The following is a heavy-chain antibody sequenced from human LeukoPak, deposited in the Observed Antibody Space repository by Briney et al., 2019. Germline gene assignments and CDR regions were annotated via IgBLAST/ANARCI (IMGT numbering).Heavy chain of an antibody. J-gene: IGHJ4*02. CDR2: IYYSGST. Sequence: SETLSLTCSVSGGSISSSSYYWGWIRQPPGKGLVWIGSIYYSGSTYYNPSLKSRVTISVDTSKNQSSLKLSSVTAADTAVYYCARQPQRGRHFDYWGQGTLVTVSS. CDR3: ARQPQRGRHFDY. V-gene: IGHV4-39*01. CDR1: GGSISSSSYY. D-gene: IGHD2-2*01.